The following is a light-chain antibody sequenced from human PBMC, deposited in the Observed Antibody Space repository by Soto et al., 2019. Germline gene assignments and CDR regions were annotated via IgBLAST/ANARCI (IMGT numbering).Light chain of an antibody. Sequence: VVLPQSPGALSLSPGERATLSCMASQSVSSRYLAWHQQKPGQAPRLLIYGASSRATGIPDRFSGSGSGTDFTLTISRLEPEDFAVYYCQHFGGSLPVTFGQGTRLEIK. J-gene: IGKJ5*01. CDR2: GAS. CDR1: QSVSSRY. CDR3: QHFGGSLPVT. V-gene: IGKV3-20*01.